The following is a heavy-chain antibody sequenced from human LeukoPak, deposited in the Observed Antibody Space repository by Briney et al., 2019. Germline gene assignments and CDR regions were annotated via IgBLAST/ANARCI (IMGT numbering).Heavy chain of an antibody. CDR3: ARDARHRYCSSTSCYRGWLDP. Sequence: SVKVSCKASGYTFTSYGISWVRQAPGQGLEWMGGIIPIFGTANYAQKFQGRVTITADESTSTAYMELGSLRSEDTAVYYCARDARHRYCSSTSCYRGWLDPWGQGTLVTVSS. V-gene: IGHV1-69*13. CDR1: GYTFTSYG. D-gene: IGHD2-2*01. J-gene: IGHJ5*02. CDR2: IIPIFGTA.